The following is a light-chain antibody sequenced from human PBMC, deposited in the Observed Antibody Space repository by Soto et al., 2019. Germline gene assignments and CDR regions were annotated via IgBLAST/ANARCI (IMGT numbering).Light chain of an antibody. J-gene: IGKJ5*01. CDR2: GAS. CDR3: QQHGSS. V-gene: IGKV3-20*01. Sequence: NVTCRASQSVSSSYLAWYQQKPGQAPRLLIYGASSGATGIPDRFTGSGSETDFALSISRLAHADFAVYYRQQHGSSVAQGTRLEIK. CDR1: QSVSSSY.